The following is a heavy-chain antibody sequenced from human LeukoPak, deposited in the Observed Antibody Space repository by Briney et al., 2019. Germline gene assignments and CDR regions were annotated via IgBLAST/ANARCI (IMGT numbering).Heavy chain of an antibody. J-gene: IGHJ6*02. CDR3: ARVSTQAPKDITIFGVVTYTHLDYGMDV. CDR1: GGTFSSYA. V-gene: IGHV1-69*04. Sequence: SVKVSCKASGGTFSSYAISWVRQAPGQGLEWMGRIIPIFGIANYAQKFQGRVTITADKSTSTAYMELSSLRSEDTAVYYCARVSTQAPKDITIFGVVTYTHLDYGMDVWGQGTTVAVSS. CDR2: IIPIFGIA. D-gene: IGHD3-3*01.